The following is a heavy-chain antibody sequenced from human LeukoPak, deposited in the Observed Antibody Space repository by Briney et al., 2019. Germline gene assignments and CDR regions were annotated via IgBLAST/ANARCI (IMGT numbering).Heavy chain of an antibody. V-gene: IGHV4-61*03. D-gene: IGHD1-1*01. Sequence: SETLSLTCSVSGASVSDGSYYWSWIPQPPGKGLDWIGYLYYSGNTNYSPSLSGRVSTSIDTSKNHFSLNLTSVTAADTAVYYCARGLSTGREDYFDYWGQGTLVSVSS. CDR2: LYYSGNT. CDR3: ARGLSTGREDYFDY. J-gene: IGHJ4*02. CDR1: GASVSDGSYY.